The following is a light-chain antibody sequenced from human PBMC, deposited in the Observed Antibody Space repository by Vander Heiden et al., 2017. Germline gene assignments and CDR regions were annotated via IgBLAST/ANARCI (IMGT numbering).Light chain of an antibody. CDR3: QQSDGTPRT. J-gene: IGKJ5*01. CDR1: QSISSY. V-gene: IGKV1-39*01. CDR2: AAS. Sequence: DIQMTQSPSSLSASVGDRVTITCRASQSISSYLNWYHQKPGKAPKLLIYAASSLQSGVPSRFSGSGSGTDFTLTISSLQPEDFATYYCQQSDGTPRTFGQGTLLEIK.